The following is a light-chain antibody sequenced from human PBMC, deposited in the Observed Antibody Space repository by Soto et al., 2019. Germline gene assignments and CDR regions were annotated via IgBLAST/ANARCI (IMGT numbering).Light chain of an antibody. CDR3: QQYNNWPRT. CDR2: GAS. Sequence: DIVLTQSLATLSVSPGERATLSCLASQSVSSNLAWYQQKPGQAPRLLIYGASTRATGIPARFSGSGSGTEFTLTISSLQSEDFAVYYCQQYNNWPRTFGQGTKVDI. V-gene: IGKV3-15*01. J-gene: IGKJ1*01. CDR1: QSVSSN.